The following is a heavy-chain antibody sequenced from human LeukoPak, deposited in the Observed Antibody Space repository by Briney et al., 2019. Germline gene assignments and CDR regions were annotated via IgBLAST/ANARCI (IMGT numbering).Heavy chain of an antibody. CDR2: IYYTGST. D-gene: IGHD1-14*01. Sequence: SETLSLTCTVSGDSISSYYWSWIRQPPGKRLEWIGYIYYTGSTNYNSSLKSRVSISVDTSKNHFSLNLSSVTAADTAVYYCVRSGPYRNYYGMDVWGQGTTVTVSS. J-gene: IGHJ6*02. V-gene: IGHV4-59*01. CDR1: GDSISSYY. CDR3: VRSGPYRNYYGMDV.